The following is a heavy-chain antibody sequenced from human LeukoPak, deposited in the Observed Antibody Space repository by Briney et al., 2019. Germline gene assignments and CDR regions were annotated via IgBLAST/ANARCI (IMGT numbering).Heavy chain of an antibody. Sequence: SVKVSCKASGGTFSTYAISWVRQAPGQGLEWMGGIITIFGTAKYAQKFQGRVTITADESTTTAYMELSSLRSEDTAVYYCARDTPLRLENWFDPWGQGTLVTVSS. CDR1: GGTFSTYA. J-gene: IGHJ5*02. CDR3: ARDTPLRLENWFDP. CDR2: IITIFGTA. V-gene: IGHV1-69*13. D-gene: IGHD1-1*01.